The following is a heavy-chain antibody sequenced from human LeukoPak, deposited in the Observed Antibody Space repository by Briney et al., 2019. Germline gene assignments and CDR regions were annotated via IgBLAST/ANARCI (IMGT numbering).Heavy chain of an antibody. Sequence: GGSLRLSCAASGFTVRSNYMSWVRQAPGKGLEWVSIIYSGGSTYYTDSVNGRFTISRDNSNNTLYLQMNSLRVEDTAVYYCARDEWELLRAYWGQGTLVTVSS. CDR1: GFTVRSNY. J-gene: IGHJ4*02. CDR2: IYSGGST. CDR3: ARDEWELLRAY. D-gene: IGHD1-26*01. V-gene: IGHV3-66*02.